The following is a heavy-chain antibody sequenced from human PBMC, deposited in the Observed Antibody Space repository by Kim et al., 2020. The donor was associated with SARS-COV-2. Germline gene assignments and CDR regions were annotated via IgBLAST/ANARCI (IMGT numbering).Heavy chain of an antibody. J-gene: IGHJ6*02. CDR3: ARLVLSYKGGLDV. Sequence: GGSLRLSCAASGFTFSGYVMSWVRQAPGKGLEWVATIRQNGGEKYYVDSVKGRFTISRDNAKDSLYLQMDSLRAEDTAVYYCARLVLSYKGGLDVWGQGTTVTVSS. CDR1: GFTFSGYV. D-gene: IGHD3-3*02. CDR2: IRQNGGEK. V-gene: IGHV3-7*01.